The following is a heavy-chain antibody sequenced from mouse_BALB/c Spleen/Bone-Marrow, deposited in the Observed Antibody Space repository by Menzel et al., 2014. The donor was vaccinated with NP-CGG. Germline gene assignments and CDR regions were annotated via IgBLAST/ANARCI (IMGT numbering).Heavy chain of an antibody. D-gene: IGHD2-4*01. V-gene: IGHV2-6-5*01. CDR1: GFSLTDCD. Sequence: QVQLQQSGPGLVAPSQSLSITCTVSGFSLTDCDVSWIRQPPGKGLEWLGVIWGGGSTYYNSALKSRLSISKDNSKSQVFLKMNSLQTDDTAMYYCAGIYFDFDGFAYWGQGTLVTVSA. J-gene: IGHJ3*01. CDR3: AGIYFDFDGFAY. CDR2: IWGGGST.